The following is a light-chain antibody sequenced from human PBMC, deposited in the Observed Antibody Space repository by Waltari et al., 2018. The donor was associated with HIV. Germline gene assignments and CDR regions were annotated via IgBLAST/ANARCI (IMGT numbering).Light chain of an antibody. CDR3: GTWDSNLSAWV. V-gene: IGLV1-51*02. Sequence: QSVLTQPPSVSAAPGQKVTFSCSGSTSNIADTYVSWYRQLPGTAPKLLIYENNKRPSGIPDRFSGSKSGTSATLGITGLQTGDEADYYCGTWDSNLSAWVFGGGTKLTVL. J-gene: IGLJ3*02. CDR2: ENN. CDR1: TSNIADTY.